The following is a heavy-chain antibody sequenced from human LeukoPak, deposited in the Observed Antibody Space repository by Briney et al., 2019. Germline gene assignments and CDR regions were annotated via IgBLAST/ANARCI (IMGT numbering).Heavy chain of an antibody. CDR3: AKDNKEWFGELSNWFDP. V-gene: IGHV3-11*01. CDR2: ISSSGSTI. CDR1: GFTLSVYY. Sequence: GGSLRLSCAASGFTLSVYYMSWIRQAPGKGLEWVSYISSSGSTIYYADSVKGRFTISRDNAKNSLYLQMNSLRAEDTALYYCAKDNKEWFGELSNWFDPWGQGTLVTVSS. J-gene: IGHJ5*02. D-gene: IGHD3-10*01.